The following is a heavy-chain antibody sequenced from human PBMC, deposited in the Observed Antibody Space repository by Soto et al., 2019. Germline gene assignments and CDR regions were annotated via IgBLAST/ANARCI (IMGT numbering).Heavy chain of an antibody. D-gene: IGHD2-15*01. CDR2: IIPIFGTA. V-gene: IGHV1-69*01. CDR3: ARDWGYCSGGSRYGTYYYYGMDV. CDR1: GGTFSSYA. Sequence: QVQLVQSGAEVKKPGSSVKVSCKASGGTFSSYAISWVRQAPGQGLEWMGGIIPIFGTANYAQKFQGRVTLTADESTSTAYMELSSLRSEDTAVYYCARDWGYCSGGSRYGTYYYYGMDVWGQGTTVTVSS. J-gene: IGHJ6*02.